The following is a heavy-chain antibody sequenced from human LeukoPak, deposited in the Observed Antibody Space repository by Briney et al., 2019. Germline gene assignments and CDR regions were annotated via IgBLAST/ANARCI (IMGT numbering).Heavy chain of an antibody. CDR3: ARDLFYSDQRVDVFDI. D-gene: IGHD3-22*01. J-gene: IGHJ3*02. V-gene: IGHV3-30-3*01. Sequence: GRSLTLSCAASGFIFSDYAMQWVRQAPGKGLEWVAVISNNGGKTSYADSVGGQFTISRDNSKNTLYVEVNSLRPEDTAMYYCARDLFYSDQRVDVFDIWGQGTIVTVSS. CDR2: ISNNGGKT. CDR1: GFIFSDYA.